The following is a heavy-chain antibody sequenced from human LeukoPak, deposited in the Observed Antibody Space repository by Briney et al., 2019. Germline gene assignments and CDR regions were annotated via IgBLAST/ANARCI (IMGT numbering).Heavy chain of an antibody. CDR2: IYYTGST. CDR1: GGSIGSYY. V-gene: IGHV4-59*01. Sequence: SETLSLTCIASGGSIGSYYWSWIRQPPGKGLEWIGYIYYTGSTNYNPSLKSRVTISMDTSKNQISLKLSSVTAADTAVYYCARDKAGYTEYWGQGTLVTVSS. CDR3: ARDKAGYTEY. J-gene: IGHJ4*02. D-gene: IGHD5-18*01.